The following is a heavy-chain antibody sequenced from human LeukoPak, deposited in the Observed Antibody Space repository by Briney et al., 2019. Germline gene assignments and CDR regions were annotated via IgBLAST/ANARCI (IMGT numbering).Heavy chain of an antibody. CDR1: GGTFSSYA. J-gene: IGHJ6*03. Sequence: SVKVSCKASGGTFSSYAISWVRQAPGQGLEWMGGIIPIFGTASYAQKFQGRVTITADESTSTAYMELSSLRSEDTAVYYCARGADLPYYMDVWGKGTRSPSP. V-gene: IGHV1-69*13. CDR2: IIPIFGTA. CDR3: ARGADLPYYMDV.